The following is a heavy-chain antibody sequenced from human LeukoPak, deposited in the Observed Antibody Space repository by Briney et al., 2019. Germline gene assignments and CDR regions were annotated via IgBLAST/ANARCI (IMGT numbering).Heavy chain of an antibody. CDR3: VKDPGYSSGWYGGDWFDP. V-gene: IGHV3-64D*06. CDR2: ISSSGGST. Sequence: PGGSLRLSCSASGFTFSSYAMHWVRQAPGKGLEYVSAISSSGGSTYYADSVKGRFTISRDNSKNTLYLQMSSLRAEDTAVYYCVKDPGYSSGWYGGDWFDPWGQGNLVTVSS. J-gene: IGHJ5*02. D-gene: IGHD6-19*01. CDR1: GFTFSSYA.